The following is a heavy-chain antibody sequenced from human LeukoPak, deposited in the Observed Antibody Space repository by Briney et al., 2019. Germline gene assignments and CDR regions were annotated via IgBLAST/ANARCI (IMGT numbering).Heavy chain of an antibody. Sequence: GGSLRLSCAASGFTFNRYYMYWIRQAPGKGLVWVSRISDDGRVTLYADFVKGRFTISRDNAKNTLSLQMNSLRAEDTAVYYCARDQPTNWWNSEGSLFDYWGQGTLVTVSS. CDR2: ISDDGRVT. CDR3: ARDQPTNWWNSEGSLFDY. CDR1: GFTFNRYY. J-gene: IGHJ4*02. D-gene: IGHD2-8*02. V-gene: IGHV3-74*01.